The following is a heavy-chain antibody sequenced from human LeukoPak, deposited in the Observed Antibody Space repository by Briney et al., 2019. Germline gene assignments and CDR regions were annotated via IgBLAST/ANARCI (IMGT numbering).Heavy chain of an antibody. J-gene: IGHJ4*02. CDR3: TSLLGDY. CDR1: GFTFSVSA. D-gene: IGHD3-16*01. Sequence: GGSLRLSCAASGFTFSVSAMHCVRQASGKGLEWVGRIRSKANSYATAYAASVKGRFTISRDESKNTAYLQMNSLKTEDTAVYYCTSLLGDYWGQGTLVTVSS. V-gene: IGHV3-73*01. CDR2: IRSKANSYAT.